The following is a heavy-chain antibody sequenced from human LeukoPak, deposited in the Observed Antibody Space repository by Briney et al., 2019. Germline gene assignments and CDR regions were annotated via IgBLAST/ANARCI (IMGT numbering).Heavy chain of an antibody. CDR2: IYTSGST. J-gene: IGHJ6*02. CDR3: ARGRIYGMDV. V-gene: IGHV4-4*07. D-gene: IGHD2/OR15-2a*01. CDR1: GDSISTYY. Sequence: SETLSLTCTVSGDSISTYYWSWIRQPAGKGLEWIGHIYTSGSTIYNPSLKSRVTMSVDTSKNEFSLKLSSVTAADTAVYYCARGRIYGMDVWGQGTTVTVSS.